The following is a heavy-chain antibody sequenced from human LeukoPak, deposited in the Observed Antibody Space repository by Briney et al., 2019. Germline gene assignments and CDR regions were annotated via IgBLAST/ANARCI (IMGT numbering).Heavy chain of an antibody. Sequence: ASVKVSCKASGYTFTAYYLHWVRQAPGQGLEWVGWINPNSRGTNYAQKFRGRVTMTRDTSISTAYMELSRLRSDDTAVYYCARGYPLSTTAAGTYFQHWGQGTLVTVSS. CDR2: INPNSRGT. D-gene: IGHD6-13*01. V-gene: IGHV1-2*02. CDR1: GYTFTAYY. J-gene: IGHJ1*01. CDR3: ARGYPLSTTAAGTYFQH.